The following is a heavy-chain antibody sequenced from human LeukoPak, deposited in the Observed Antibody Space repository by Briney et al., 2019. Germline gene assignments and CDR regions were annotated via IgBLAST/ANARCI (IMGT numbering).Heavy chain of an antibody. J-gene: IGHJ5*02. Sequence: PSETLSLTCTVSGGSISSSSYYWGWIRQPPGKGLEWIGSIYYSGSTYYNPSLKSRVTISVDTSKNQFSLKLSSVTAADTAVYYCARGRCSGGSCYPLRLLGLGFDPWGQGTLVTVSS. CDR3: ARGRCSGGSCYPLRLLGLGFDP. CDR2: IYYSGST. V-gene: IGHV4-39*07. CDR1: GGSISSSSYY. D-gene: IGHD2-15*01.